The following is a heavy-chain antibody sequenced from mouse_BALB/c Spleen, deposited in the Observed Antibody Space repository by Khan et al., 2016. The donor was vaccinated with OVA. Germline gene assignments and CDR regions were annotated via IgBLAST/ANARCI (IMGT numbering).Heavy chain of an antibody. D-gene: IGHD1-2*01. V-gene: IGHV14-3*02. CDR1: GFNIKNTY. CDR2: IDPANGNT. Sequence: VQLQQPGAEFVKPGASVRLSCTASGFNIKNTYIHWVKQRPEQGLEWIGRIDPANGNTKYDPKFQGKATITADTSSNTAYLQLSSLTSEDTAVYSCAHSLLLDAMDYWGQGTSVTVSS. J-gene: IGHJ4*01. CDR3: AHSLLLDAMDY.